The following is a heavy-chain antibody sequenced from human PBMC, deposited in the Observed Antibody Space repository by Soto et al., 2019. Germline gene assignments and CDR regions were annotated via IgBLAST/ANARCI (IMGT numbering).Heavy chain of an antibody. J-gene: IGHJ4*02. CDR1: GGSFRGFD. CDR2: INHVGIT. Sequence: SATLSLTPAVSGGSFRGFDWTWLRKSPGKGLEWLGDINHVGITNYNPSLKSRVSIPVDTSKSQFSLKLSSVTAADTAVYYCARAHDFWGGRQQPIDSWGQGTLVTGAS. D-gene: IGHD3-3*01. CDR3: ARAHDFWGGRQQPIDS. V-gene: IGHV4-34*01.